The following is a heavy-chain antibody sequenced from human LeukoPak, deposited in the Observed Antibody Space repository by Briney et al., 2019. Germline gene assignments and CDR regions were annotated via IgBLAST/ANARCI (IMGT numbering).Heavy chain of an antibody. CDR2: ISASGTTI. J-gene: IGHJ4*02. D-gene: IGHD6-19*01. Sequence: GGSLRLSCAGSGFTFNSYGINWVRQAPGKGLEWVSFISASGTTIYYADSVKGRFTISRDNAKNSASLQMNSLRAEDTAVYYCGRGSSGWFDYWGQGTLVTVSS. V-gene: IGHV3-48*04. CDR3: GRGSSGWFDY. CDR1: GFTFNSYG.